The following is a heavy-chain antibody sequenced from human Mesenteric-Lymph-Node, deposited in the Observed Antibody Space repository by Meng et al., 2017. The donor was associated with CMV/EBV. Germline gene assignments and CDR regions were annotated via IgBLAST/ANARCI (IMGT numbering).Heavy chain of an antibody. CDR1: GFTFSDYY. D-gene: IGHD3-9*01. Sequence: GGSLRLSCAASGFTFSDYYMSWIRQAPGKGLEWVSYISSSSSTIYYADSVKGRFTISRDNAKNSLYLQMNSLRAEDTAVYYCASLTGQDAFDIWGQGTMVTVSS. V-gene: IGHV3-11*04. CDR3: ASLTGQDAFDI. J-gene: IGHJ3*02. CDR2: ISSSSSTI.